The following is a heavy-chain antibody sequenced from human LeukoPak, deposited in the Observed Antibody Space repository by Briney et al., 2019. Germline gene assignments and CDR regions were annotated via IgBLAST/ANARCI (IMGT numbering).Heavy chain of an antibody. V-gene: IGHV3-48*02. CDR3: ARREYYYNYMDV. J-gene: IGHJ6*03. CDR2: ITSGSSTI. D-gene: IGHD1-26*01. Sequence: PGGSLRLSCAASGFTFSTYNMNWVRQAPGKGLEWVPYITSGSSTIYYADSVKGRFTISRDNAKNSLYLQMNSLRDEDTAVYYCARREYYYNYMDVWGKGTTVTVSS. CDR1: GFTFSTYN.